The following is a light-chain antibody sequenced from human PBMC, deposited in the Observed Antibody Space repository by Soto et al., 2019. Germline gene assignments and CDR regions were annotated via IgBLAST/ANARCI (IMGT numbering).Light chain of an antibody. Sequence: QYALTQPPSASGSPGQSVTISCTGTSSDVGNYNYVSWFQQHPGKAPRLIIYEVIKRPSGVPDRFSGSKSGNTASLTVSGLQAEDAGDYSCCSYAGGFYVFGTGTKVTVL. J-gene: IGLJ1*01. CDR3: CSYAGGFYV. V-gene: IGLV2-8*01. CDR1: SSDVGNYNY. CDR2: EVI.